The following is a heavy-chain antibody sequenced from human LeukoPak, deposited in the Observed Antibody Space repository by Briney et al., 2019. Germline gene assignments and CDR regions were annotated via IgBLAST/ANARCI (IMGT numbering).Heavy chain of an antibody. J-gene: IGHJ4*02. CDR2: INSDGSST. CDR3: VREPQAEYYLDY. CDR1: GFAFSSYA. D-gene: IGHD1-14*01. Sequence: GGSLRLSCAASGFAFSSYALSWVRQAPGKGLVWVSRINSDGSSTTYADSVKGRFTISRDNAKNTLYLQMNSLRAEDTAVYYCVREPQAEYYLDYWGQGTLVTVSS. V-gene: IGHV3-74*01.